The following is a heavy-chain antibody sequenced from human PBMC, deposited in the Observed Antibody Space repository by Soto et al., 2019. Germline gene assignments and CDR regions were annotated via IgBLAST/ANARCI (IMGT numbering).Heavy chain of an antibody. CDR3: ARESPGRGWLQGRWFDP. J-gene: IGHJ5*02. CDR2: IYHSGST. Sequence: QVQLQESGPGLVKPSGTLSLTCAVSGGSISSSNWWSWVRQPPGKGLEWIGEIYHSGSTNYNPSLKSRVTISVDKSKNQFSLKLSSVTAADTAVYYWARESPGRGWLQGRWFDPWGQGTLVTVSS. CDR1: GGSISSSNW. D-gene: IGHD5-12*01. V-gene: IGHV4-4*02.